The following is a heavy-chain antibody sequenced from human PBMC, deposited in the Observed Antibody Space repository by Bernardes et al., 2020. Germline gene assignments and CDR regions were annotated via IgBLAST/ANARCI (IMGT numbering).Heavy chain of an antibody. D-gene: IGHD2-15*01. J-gene: IGHJ3*02. CDR1: GGSFSGYY. CDR2: INHSGST. V-gene: IGHV4-34*01. Sequence: SVSLTLTCAVYGGSFSGYYWSWIRQPPGKGLEWIGEINHSGSTNYNPSLKSRVTISVDTSKNQFSLKLSSVTAADTAVYYCARTLGYCSGGSCRSAFDICDRGTIVTVSS. CDR3: ARTLGYCSGGSCRSAFDI.